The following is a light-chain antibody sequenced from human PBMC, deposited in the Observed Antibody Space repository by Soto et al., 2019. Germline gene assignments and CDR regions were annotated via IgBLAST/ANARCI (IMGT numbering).Light chain of an antibody. CDR2: AAS. Sequence: IQMTQSPSSLSEYVGDRVTITCRASQSISSYLNWYQQQPGKAPKLLIYAASSLQSGVPSRVSGSGSGTDVSLTISTLQPEDFAPYDRQLSDGTPPHTFGQGTQLEIK. CDR3: QLSDGTPPHT. V-gene: IGKV1-39*01. J-gene: IGKJ2*01. CDR1: QSISSY.